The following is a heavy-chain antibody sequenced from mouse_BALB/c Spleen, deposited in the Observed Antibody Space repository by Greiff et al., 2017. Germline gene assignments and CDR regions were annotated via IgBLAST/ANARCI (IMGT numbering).Heavy chain of an antibody. CDR3: ARKGYGNYED. Sequence: QVQLQQSGPGLVQPSQSLSITCTVSGFSLTSYGVHWVRQSPGKGLEWLGVIWSGGSTDYNAAFISRLSISKDNSKSQVFFKMNSLQANDTAIYYWARKGYGNYEDWGQGTLVTVSA. CDR2: IWSGGST. CDR1: GFSLTSYG. D-gene: IGHD2-10*02. J-gene: IGHJ3*01. V-gene: IGHV2-2*02.